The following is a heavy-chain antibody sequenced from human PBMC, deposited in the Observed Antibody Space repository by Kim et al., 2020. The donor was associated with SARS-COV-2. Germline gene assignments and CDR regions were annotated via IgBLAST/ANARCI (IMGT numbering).Heavy chain of an antibody. CDR1: GFTFSSYW. CDR2: IKQDGSEK. CDR3: ARRTGFWSGYTYGMDV. J-gene: IGHJ6*02. V-gene: IGHV3-7*03. Sequence: GGSLRLSCAASGFTFSSYWMSWVRQAPGKGLEWVANIKQDGSEKYYVDSVKGRFTISRDNAKNSLYLQMNSLRAKDTAVYYCARRTGFWSGYTYGMDVWGQGTTVTVSS. D-gene: IGHD3-3*01.